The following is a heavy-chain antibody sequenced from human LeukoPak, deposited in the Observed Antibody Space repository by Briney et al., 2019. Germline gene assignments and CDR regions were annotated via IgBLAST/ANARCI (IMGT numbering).Heavy chain of an antibody. V-gene: IGHV1-69*05. D-gene: IGHD2-8*01. CDR1: GGTFSSYA. CDR2: IIPIFGTA. Sequence: ASVKVSCKASGGTFSSYAISWVRQAPGQGLEWMGGIIPIFGTANYAQKFRGRVTITTDESTSTAYMELSSLRSEDTAVYYCARAAPSRRGVTDWGQGTLVTVSS. J-gene: IGHJ4*02. CDR3: ARAAPSRRGVTD.